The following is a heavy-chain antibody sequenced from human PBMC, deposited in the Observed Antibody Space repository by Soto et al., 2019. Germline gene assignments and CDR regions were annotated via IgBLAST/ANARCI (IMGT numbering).Heavy chain of an antibody. J-gene: IGHJ6*02. V-gene: IGHV3-23*01. D-gene: IGHD3-22*01. CDR3: AEDRLRVLDYYDSSGYLLPNYGMDV. CDR2: ISGSGGST. CDR1: GFTFSSYA. Sequence: PGGSLRLSCAASGFTFSSYAMSWVRQAPGKGLEWVSAISGSGGSTYYADSVKGRFTISRDNSKNTLYLQMNSLRAEDTAVYYCAEDRLRVLDYYDSSGYLLPNYGMDVWGQGTTVTVSS.